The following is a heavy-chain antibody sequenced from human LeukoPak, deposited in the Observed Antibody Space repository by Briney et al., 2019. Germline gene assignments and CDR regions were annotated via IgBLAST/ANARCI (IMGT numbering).Heavy chain of an antibody. J-gene: IGHJ4*02. CDR2: ISGSGGST. CDR1: GFTFSSYG. V-gene: IGHV3-23*01. Sequence: GGSLRLSCAAPGFTFSSYGMSWVRQAPGKGLEWVSAISGSGGSTYYADSVKGRFTISRDNSKNTLYLQMNSLRAEDTAVYYCAKLKTSMIVEDYWGQGTLVTVSS. D-gene: IGHD3-22*01. CDR3: AKLKTSMIVEDY.